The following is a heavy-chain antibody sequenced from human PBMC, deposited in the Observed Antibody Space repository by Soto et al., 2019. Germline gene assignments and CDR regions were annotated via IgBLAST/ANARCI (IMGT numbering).Heavy chain of an antibody. CDR2: IWYDGSNK. Sequence: QVQLVESGGGVVQPGRSLRLSCAASGFTFSSYGMHWVRQAPGKGLEWVAVIWYDGSNKYYADSVKGRFTISRDNSKNPLYLQMNSLRAEDTAVYYCARWYYYDSSGRLDYWGQGTLVTVSS. J-gene: IGHJ4*02. D-gene: IGHD3-22*01. CDR3: ARWYYYDSSGRLDY. CDR1: GFTFSSYG. V-gene: IGHV3-33*01.